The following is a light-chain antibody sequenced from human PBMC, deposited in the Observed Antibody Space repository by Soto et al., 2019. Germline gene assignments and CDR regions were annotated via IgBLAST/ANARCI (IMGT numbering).Light chain of an antibody. Sequence: DMQMTQAPSALYAYIGDRVTITCRASQSITNYLNWYQHKPGQAPNLLIYAASSLQAGVPSRFRGSGSGTEFTFTVSRLQPDDFETYFCDARAFGQGTRLEIK. V-gene: IGKV1-39*01. CDR3: DARA. CDR2: AAS. J-gene: IGKJ5*01. CDR1: QSITNY.